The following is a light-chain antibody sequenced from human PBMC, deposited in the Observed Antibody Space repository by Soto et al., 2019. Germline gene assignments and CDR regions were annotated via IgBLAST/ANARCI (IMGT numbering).Light chain of an antibody. V-gene: IGKV1-5*03. CDR1: QTISSW. Sequence: DIQMTQSPSTLTASVGDIVNITFRASQTISSWLAWYQQKPGKAPKLLIYKASTLKSGVPSRFSGSGSGTEFTLTISSLQPDDFATYYCQHYNSYSEAFGQGTKVDIK. CDR2: KAS. J-gene: IGKJ1*01. CDR3: QHYNSYSEA.